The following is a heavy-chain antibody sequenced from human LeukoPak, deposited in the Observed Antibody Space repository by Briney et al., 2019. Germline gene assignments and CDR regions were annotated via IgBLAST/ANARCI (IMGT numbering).Heavy chain of an antibody. CDR1: GFTFSNG. CDR2: IWYDGSDK. V-gene: IGHV3-33*01. CDR3: ARGVHISAAAKEIY. D-gene: IGHD6-13*01. Sequence: TGGSLRLSCVASGFTFSNGMHWVRQAPGKGLEWVALIWYDGSDKYYADSVKGRFTISRDNSKNTLYLQMNSLRAEDTAVYYCARGVHISAAAKEIYWGQGTLVTVSS. J-gene: IGHJ4*02.